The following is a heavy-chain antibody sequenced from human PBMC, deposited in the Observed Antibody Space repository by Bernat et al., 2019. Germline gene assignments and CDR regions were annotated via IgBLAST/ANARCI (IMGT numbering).Heavy chain of an antibody. V-gene: IGHV3-11*05. Sequence: QVQLVESGGGLVKPGGSLRLSCAASGFTFSDYYMSWIRQAPGKGLEWVSYISSSSSYTNYADSVKGRFTISRDNAKNSLYLQMNSLRAEDTAVYYCAKDKQWLVRGWFDPWGQGTLVTVSS. D-gene: IGHD6-19*01. CDR1: GFTFSDYY. J-gene: IGHJ5*02. CDR2: ISSSSSYT. CDR3: AKDKQWLVRGWFDP.